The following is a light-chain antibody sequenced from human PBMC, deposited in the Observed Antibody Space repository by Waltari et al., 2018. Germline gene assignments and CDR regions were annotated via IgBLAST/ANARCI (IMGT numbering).Light chain of an antibody. CDR2: EDA. V-gene: IGLV3-1*01. CDR3: QAWDATSHVT. Sequence: SYELTQPPSVSVSPGQPASIPCSGDMLGNKYVSWFQQKPGKSPVLVIYEDAKRPSGVPARISGSNSDNIATLTISESQATDEADYYCQAWDATSHVTFGGGTKLTVL. CDR1: MLGNKY. J-gene: IGLJ2*01.